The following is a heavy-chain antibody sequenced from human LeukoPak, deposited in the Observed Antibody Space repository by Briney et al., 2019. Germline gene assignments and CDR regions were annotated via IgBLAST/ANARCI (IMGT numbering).Heavy chain of an antibody. CDR2: IYYSGST. J-gene: IGHJ4*02. Sequence: SETLSLTCTVSGGSISSSSYYWAWIRQPPGKGLEWIGSIYYSGSTNYKPPLKSRVTISVDTSKNQFSLKLSSVTAADTAVYYCARNNDSGWSYYFDYWGQGTLVTVSS. V-gene: IGHV4-39*07. CDR3: ARNNDSGWSYYFDY. D-gene: IGHD6-19*01. CDR1: GGSISSSSYY.